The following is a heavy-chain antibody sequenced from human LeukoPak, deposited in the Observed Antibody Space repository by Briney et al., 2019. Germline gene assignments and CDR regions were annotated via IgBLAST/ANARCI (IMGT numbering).Heavy chain of an antibody. V-gene: IGHV1-18*01. J-gene: IGHJ6*03. CDR3: ARDFGYYDSSGYSNGFYYMDV. D-gene: IGHD3-22*01. Sequence: EASVKVSCKASGYTFTRYGIRWVRQAPGQGLGWLGCISTYNDNTNYAQKLQGRVTMTTDTSTRTAYMELRSLRSDDTAVYYCARDFGYYDSSGYSNGFYYMDVWGKGTTVTVSS. CDR2: ISTYNDNT. CDR1: GYTFTRYG.